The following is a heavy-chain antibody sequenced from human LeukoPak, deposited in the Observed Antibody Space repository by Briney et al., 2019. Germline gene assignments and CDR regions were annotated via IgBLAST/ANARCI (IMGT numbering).Heavy chain of an antibody. V-gene: IGHV3-7*05. CDR1: EFTFSTYW. CDR3: ARDTRGIFDY. CDR2: IKEDGSDK. D-gene: IGHD3-10*01. J-gene: IGHJ4*02. Sequence: QTGGSLRLSCAASEFTFSTYWMSWVRQAPGKELEWVANIKEDGSDKNHVDSVKGRFTISRDNAKNSLYLQMNSLRAEDTAEYYCARDTRGIFDYWGQGTLVTVSS.